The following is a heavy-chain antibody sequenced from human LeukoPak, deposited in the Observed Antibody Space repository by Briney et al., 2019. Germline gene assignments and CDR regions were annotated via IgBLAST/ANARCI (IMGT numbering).Heavy chain of an antibody. V-gene: IGHV3-30*04. Sequence: PGGSPRLSCAASGFTFSSYAMHWVRQAPGKGLEWVAVISYDGSNKYYADSVKGRFTISRDNSKNTLYLQMNSLRAEDTAVCYCARPSGYSGYDTFDYWGQGTLVTVSS. CDR3: ARPSGYSGYDTFDY. CDR2: ISYDGSNK. D-gene: IGHD5-12*01. CDR1: GFTFSSYA. J-gene: IGHJ4*02.